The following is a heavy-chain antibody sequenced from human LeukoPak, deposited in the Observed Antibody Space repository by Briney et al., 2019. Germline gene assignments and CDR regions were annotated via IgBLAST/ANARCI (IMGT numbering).Heavy chain of an antibody. CDR1: GFTLNSYW. J-gene: IGHJ4*02. Sequence: GGSLRLSCAASGFTLNSYWMYWVRQAPGKGLVWVSRINSDGSTTNYADSVKGRFTISRDNAKNTLYLQMNSLRAEDTAVYYCARGRIAVAGTFHYWGQGTLVTVSS. CDR3: ARGRIAVAGTFHY. D-gene: IGHD6-19*01. V-gene: IGHV3-74*01. CDR2: INSDGSTT.